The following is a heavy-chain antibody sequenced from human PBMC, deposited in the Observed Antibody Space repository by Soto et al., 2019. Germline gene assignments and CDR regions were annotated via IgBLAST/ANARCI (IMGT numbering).Heavy chain of an antibody. CDR2: ISSSSSYI. D-gene: IGHD2-15*01. J-gene: IGHJ6*02. Sequence: EVQLVESGGGLVKPGGSLRLSCAASGFTFSSYSMNWVRQAPGKGLEWVSSISSSSSYIYYADSVKGRFPISRDNAKTSLYLQMTSLRAEDTAVDYCARDGYCSGGSCYQAYDYGMDVWGQGTTVTVSS. V-gene: IGHV3-21*01. CDR1: GFTFSSYS. CDR3: ARDGYCSGGSCYQAYDYGMDV.